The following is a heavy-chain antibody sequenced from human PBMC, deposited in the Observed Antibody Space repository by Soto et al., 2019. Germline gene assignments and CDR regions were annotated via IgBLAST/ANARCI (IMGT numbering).Heavy chain of an antibody. V-gene: IGHV6-1*01. J-gene: IGHJ6*02. D-gene: IGHD6-19*01. CDR1: GDSVSINSAA. Sequence: PSQTLSLTCAISGDSVSINSAALNWISQSPSIGLEWLGRTYYRSKWYNDYAVSVKSRITINPDTSKNQFSLQLNSVTPEDTAVYYCARETAVAGIYYYYGMDIWGQGTVVTVSS. CDR2: TYYRSKWYN. CDR3: ARETAVAGIYYYYGMDI.